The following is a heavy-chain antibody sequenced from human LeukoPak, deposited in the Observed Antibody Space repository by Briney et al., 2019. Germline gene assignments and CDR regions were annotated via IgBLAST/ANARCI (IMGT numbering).Heavy chain of an antibody. J-gene: IGHJ4*02. CDR1: GFTLTNHG. CDR3: ARGGWYIDF. Sequence: GGSLRLSCAVSGFTLTNHGVSWVRQAPGKGLEWVSSIKPDNSNIYYADSVKGRFTISRDNAKNSLYLQMNSLRAEDTAVYYCARGGWYIDFWGQGTLVTVSS. CDR2: IKPDNSNI. D-gene: IGHD6-19*01. V-gene: IGHV3-21*01.